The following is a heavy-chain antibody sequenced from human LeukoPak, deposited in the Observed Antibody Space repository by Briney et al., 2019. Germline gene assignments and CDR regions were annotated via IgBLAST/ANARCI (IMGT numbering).Heavy chain of an antibody. CDR3: ARLTTTVTTPFDY. V-gene: IGHV3-21*01. Sequence: PGGSLRLSCAASGFTFSIYNMNWVRQAPGKGLEWVSSISSSSYIYYADSVKGRFTISGDNAKNSLYLQMNSLRAEDTAVYYCARLTTTVTTPFDYWGQGTLVTVSS. CDR1: GFTFSIYN. CDR2: ISSSSYI. J-gene: IGHJ4*02. D-gene: IGHD4-17*01.